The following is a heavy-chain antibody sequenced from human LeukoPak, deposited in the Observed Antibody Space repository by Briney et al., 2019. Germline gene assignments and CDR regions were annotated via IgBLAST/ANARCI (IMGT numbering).Heavy chain of an antibody. CDR2: INHSGST. CDR3: ARTGVGVVINFRVYYYYGMDV. J-gene: IGHJ6*02. Sequence: SETLSLTCAVYGGSFSGYYWSWIRQPPGKGLEWIGEINHSGSTNYNPSLKSRVTISVDTSKNQFSLKLSSVTAADTAVYYCARTGVGVVINFRVYYYYGMDVWGQGTTVTVSS. D-gene: IGHD3-3*01. V-gene: IGHV4-34*01. CDR1: GGSFSGYY.